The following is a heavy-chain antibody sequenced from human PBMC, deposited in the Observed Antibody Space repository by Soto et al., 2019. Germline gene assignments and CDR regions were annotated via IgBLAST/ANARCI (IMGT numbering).Heavy chain of an antibody. CDR2: INSDGSST. CDR1: GSTFSNDW. V-gene: IGHV3-74*01. CDR3: ARDRSYSLDV. J-gene: IGHJ6*02. D-gene: IGHD4-4*01. Sequence: LRLSCAVSGSTFSNDWMHWARQAPGKGLVWVSHINSDGSSTNYADFVKGRFTIARDNAKNTVYLQMNSLRAEDTAVYYCARDRSYSLDVWGQGTTVTVSS.